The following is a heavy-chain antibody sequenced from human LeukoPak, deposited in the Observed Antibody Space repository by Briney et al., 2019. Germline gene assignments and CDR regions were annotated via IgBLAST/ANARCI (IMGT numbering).Heavy chain of an antibody. Sequence: GGSLRLSCAASGFTFSSYEMNWVRQAPGKGLEWVSYISSSDSTIYYADSVKGRFTISRDNAKNSLYLQMNSLRAEDTAVYYCARKPLDYGDYGWFDPWGQGTLVTVSS. CDR2: ISSSDSTI. V-gene: IGHV3-48*03. CDR1: GFTFSSYE. D-gene: IGHD4-17*01. J-gene: IGHJ5*02. CDR3: ARKPLDYGDYGWFDP.